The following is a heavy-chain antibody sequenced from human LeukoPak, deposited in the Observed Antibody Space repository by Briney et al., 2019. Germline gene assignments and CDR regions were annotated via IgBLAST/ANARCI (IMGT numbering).Heavy chain of an antibody. Sequence: GSLRLSCAASGFTLCSYAIHWVRQAPGKGLEWVAVMSFDVRNTYYSESVKGRFTITRDNFRNTLYLQMNSLRTEDTAVYYCAFLEGYSYGTGSSYGTDVWGQGTAVTVS. CDR3: AFLEGYSYGTGSSYGTDV. J-gene: IGHJ6*02. CDR1: GFTLCSYA. CDR2: MSFDVRNT. D-gene: IGHD5-18*01. V-gene: IGHV3-30*03.